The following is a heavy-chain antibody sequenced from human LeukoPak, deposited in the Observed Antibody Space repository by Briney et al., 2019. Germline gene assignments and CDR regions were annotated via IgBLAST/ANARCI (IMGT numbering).Heavy chain of an antibody. D-gene: IGHD1-7*01. V-gene: IGHV4-59*01. J-gene: IGHJ3*02. CDR2: IYYSGST. Sequence: SETLSLTCAVYGGSFSGYYWSWIRQPPGKGLEWIRYIYYSGSTNYNPSLKSRVTISVDTSKNQFSLKLSSVTAADTAVYYCARLRNSHAFDIWGQGTMVTVSS. CDR3: ARLRNSHAFDI. CDR1: GGSFSGYY.